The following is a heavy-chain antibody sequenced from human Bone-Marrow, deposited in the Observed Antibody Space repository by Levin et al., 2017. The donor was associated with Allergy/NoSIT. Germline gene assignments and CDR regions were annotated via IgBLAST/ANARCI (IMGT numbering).Heavy chain of an antibody. V-gene: IGHV4-34*01. CDR3: ATRPRIGAGGFDY. J-gene: IGHJ4*02. Sequence: PSETLSLTCDVNGGPLSGYYWNWIRQTPGKGLEWIGEITHGGHTNFNPSLKSRVTISVDTSKNQFSLKLTSVTAADTAIYYCATRPRIGAGGFDYWGQGTLVTVSS. D-gene: IGHD6-6*01. CDR1: GGPLSGYY. CDR2: ITHGGHT.